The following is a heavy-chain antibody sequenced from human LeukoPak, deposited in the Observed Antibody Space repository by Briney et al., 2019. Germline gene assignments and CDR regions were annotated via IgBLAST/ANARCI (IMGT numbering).Heavy chain of an antibody. CDR1: GFTFSDYY. J-gene: IGHJ4*02. V-gene: IGHV3-11*01. CDR2: ISTSGNTI. D-gene: IGHD3-3*01. Sequence: RPGGSLRLSCAASGFTFSDYYMSWIRQAPGKGLEWVSYISTSGNTIYYADSVKGRFTISRDNAKNSLYLQMNSLRAEDTAVYYCAKADDFWSGLPTTFDYWGQGTLVTVSS. CDR3: AKADDFWSGLPTTFDY.